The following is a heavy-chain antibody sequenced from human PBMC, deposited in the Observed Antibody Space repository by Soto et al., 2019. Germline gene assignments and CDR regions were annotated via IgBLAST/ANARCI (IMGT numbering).Heavy chain of an antibody. V-gene: IGHV3-30-3*01. CDR2: ISYDGSNK. J-gene: IGHJ4*02. Sequence: QVQLVESGGGVVQPGRSLRLSCAASGFTFSSYAMHWVRQAPGKGLEWVAVISYDGSNKYYADSVKGRFTISRDNSKSTLYLQMNSLRAEDTAVYYCARDGYYYATFDYWGQGTMVTVSS. CDR3: ARDGYYYATFDY. D-gene: IGHD3-22*01. CDR1: GFTFSSYA.